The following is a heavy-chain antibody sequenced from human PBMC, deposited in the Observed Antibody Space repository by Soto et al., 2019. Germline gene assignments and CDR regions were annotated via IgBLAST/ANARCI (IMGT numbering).Heavy chain of an antibody. CDR2: INPTGGTT. CDR1: GYPFTSYY. Sequence: QVQLVQSEAELRKPGTSVKVSCKTSGYPFTSYYMNCVRQAPGRGLDWMGVINPTGGTTTFAQKFHGRLTMTRDTSTSTAYMGLSSLSFDDTAVYYCASCGSDVCYCDNWGQGTLVAVSS. D-gene: IGHD3-10*01. V-gene: IGHV1-46*01. J-gene: IGHJ4*02. CDR3: ASCGSDVCYCDN.